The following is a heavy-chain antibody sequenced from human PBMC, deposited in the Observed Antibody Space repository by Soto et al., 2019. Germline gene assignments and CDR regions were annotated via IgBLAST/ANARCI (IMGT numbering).Heavy chain of an antibody. V-gene: IGHV4-31*03. CDR3: ARVLRGYRNAIALNWFDP. CDR1: GGSISSGGYY. J-gene: IGHJ5*02. D-gene: IGHD5-18*01. Sequence: QVQLQESGPGLVKPSQTLSLTCTVSGGSISSGGYYWSWIRQHPGKGLEWIRYIYYSGSTYYNPSLKSRVTISVDTSKNQFSLKLSSVTAADTAVYYCARVLRGYRNAIALNWFDPWGQGTLVTVSS. CDR2: IYYSGST.